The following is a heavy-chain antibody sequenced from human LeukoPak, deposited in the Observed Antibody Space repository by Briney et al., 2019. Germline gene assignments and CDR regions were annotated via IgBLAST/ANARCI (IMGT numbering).Heavy chain of an antibody. V-gene: IGHV5-51*01. D-gene: IGHD3-3*01. CDR2: IYPGDSDT. CDR1: GYSFTSYW. Sequence: GESLKISCKGSGYSFTSYWIGWVRQVPGKGLEWMGIIYPGDSDTRYSPSFQGQVTISADKSISTAYLQWSSLKASDTAMYYCARRPYDFWSGYYSNNWFDPWGQGTLVTVSS. J-gene: IGHJ5*02. CDR3: ARRPYDFWSGYYSNNWFDP.